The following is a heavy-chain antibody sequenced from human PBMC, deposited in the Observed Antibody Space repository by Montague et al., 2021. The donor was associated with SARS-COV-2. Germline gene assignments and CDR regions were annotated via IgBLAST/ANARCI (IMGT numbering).Heavy chain of an antibody. CDR1: GDSVSSNSAA. V-gene: IGHV6-1*01. CDR3: AHKRSGWPIEFGY. CDR2: TYYRSKWYY. Sequence: CAISGDSVSSNSAAWNWIRQSPSRGLEWLGRTYYRSKWYYEYAVSLKSRITINPDTSKNQFSLQVKSMTPEDTAVYYCAHKRSGWPIEFGYWGQGALVTVSS. J-gene: IGHJ4*02. D-gene: IGHD6-19*01.